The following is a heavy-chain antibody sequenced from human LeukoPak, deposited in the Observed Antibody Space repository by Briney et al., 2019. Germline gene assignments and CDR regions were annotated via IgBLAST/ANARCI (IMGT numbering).Heavy chain of an antibody. CDR3: ARDLDFWSGNYYYGMDV. Sequence: ASVKVSCKASGYTFTSYGISWVRQAPGQGLEWMGWISAYNGNTNYAQKLQGRVTMTTDTSTSTAYMELRSLRSDDTAVYYCARDLDFWSGNYYYGMDVWGQGTTVTVS. CDR2: ISAYNGNT. D-gene: IGHD3-3*01. CDR1: GYTFTSYG. V-gene: IGHV1-18*01. J-gene: IGHJ6*02.